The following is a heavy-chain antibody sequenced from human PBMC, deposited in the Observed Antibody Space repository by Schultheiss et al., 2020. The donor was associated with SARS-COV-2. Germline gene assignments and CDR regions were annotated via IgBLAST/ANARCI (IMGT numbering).Heavy chain of an antibody. CDR3: ASDSSGYYRFDY. V-gene: IGHV4-59*10. D-gene: IGHD3-22*01. J-gene: IGHJ4*02. CDR2: IYTSGST. Sequence: SETLSLTCAVYGGSFSGYYWSWIRQPPGKGLEWIGRIYTSGSTNYNPSLKSRVTISVDTSKNQFSLKLSSVTAADTAVYYCASDSSGYYRFDYWGQGTLVTVSS. CDR1: GGSFSGYY.